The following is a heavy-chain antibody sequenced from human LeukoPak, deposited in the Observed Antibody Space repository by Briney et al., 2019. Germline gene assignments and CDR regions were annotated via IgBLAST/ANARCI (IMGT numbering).Heavy chain of an antibody. CDR1: GFTFSTYW. Sequence: PGGSLRLSCAASGFTFSTYWMSWVRQAPGKGLEWVANINQDGSESYYVDSVKGRFTISRDNAKNSLYLQMSSLRADDTAVYYCSRTWRFGNYGYWGQGTLVTVSS. CDR2: INQDGSES. D-gene: IGHD1-7*01. J-gene: IGHJ4*02. V-gene: IGHV3-7*01. CDR3: SRTWRFGNYGY.